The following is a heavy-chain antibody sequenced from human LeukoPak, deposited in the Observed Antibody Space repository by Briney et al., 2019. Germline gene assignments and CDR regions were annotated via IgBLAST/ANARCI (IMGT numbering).Heavy chain of an antibody. Sequence: PGGSLRLSCAASGFTFSSYAMSWVRQPPGKGLEWVSVIGGSGTSTYYADSLKGRFTISRDNSKNTLYLQMNSLRAEDTAVYYCAKGTNYYNTRVMEVWGQGTTVTVSS. CDR1: GFTFSSYA. D-gene: IGHD3-22*01. CDR3: AKGTNYYNTRVMEV. J-gene: IGHJ6*02. CDR2: IGGSGTST. V-gene: IGHV3-23*01.